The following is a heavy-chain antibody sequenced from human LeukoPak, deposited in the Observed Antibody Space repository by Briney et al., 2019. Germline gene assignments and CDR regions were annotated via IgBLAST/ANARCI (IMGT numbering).Heavy chain of an antibody. D-gene: IGHD6-13*01. CDR2: INHSGST. Sequence: SETLSLTCAVYGGSFSGYYWSWIRQPPGKGLEWIGEINHSGSTNHNPSLKSRVTISVDTSKNQFSLKLSSVTAADTAVYYCARGPPLDTPTGIAAAGRTPPFDYWGQGTLVTVSS. CDR3: ARGPPLDTPTGIAAAGRTPPFDY. V-gene: IGHV4-34*01. CDR1: GGSFSGYY. J-gene: IGHJ4*02.